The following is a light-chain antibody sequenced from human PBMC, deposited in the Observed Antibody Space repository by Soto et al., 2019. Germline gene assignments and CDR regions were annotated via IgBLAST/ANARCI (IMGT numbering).Light chain of an antibody. CDR2: GAS. V-gene: IGKV3-20*01. CDR1: QPVSSIF. Sequence: EIVLTQSPGTLSLSPGERATLSCRASQPVSSIFLAWYQQKPGQAPRLLIYGASNRATGIPDRFSGSGSGTDFTLTVSRLEPEDFAIYYCQQYGSSPGTLTFGGGTRVQI. CDR3: QQYGSSPGTLT. J-gene: IGKJ4*01.